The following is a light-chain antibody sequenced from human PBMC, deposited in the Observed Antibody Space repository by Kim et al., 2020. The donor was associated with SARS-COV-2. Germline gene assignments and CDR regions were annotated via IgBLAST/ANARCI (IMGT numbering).Light chain of an antibody. CDR2: GAS. CDR1: QDISNS. CDR3: LRYNSAPWT. Sequence: GDRVTITCRASQDISNSLAWFQHKPGRAPKLLIYGASALHSEVPSRFSGSRSGTDFTLTISSLQPEDVATFYCLRYNSAPWTFGQGSKVDIK. V-gene: IGKV1-27*01. J-gene: IGKJ1*01.